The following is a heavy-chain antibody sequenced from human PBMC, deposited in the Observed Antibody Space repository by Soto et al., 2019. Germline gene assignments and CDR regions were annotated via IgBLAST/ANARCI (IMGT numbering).Heavy chain of an antibody. D-gene: IGHD3-3*01. V-gene: IGHV3-30*18. CDR1: GFTFSSYG. CDR2: ISYDGSNK. CDR3: AKSPFWSGYSLTRWFHP. Sequence: GGSLRLSCAASGFTFSSYGMHWVRQAPGKGLEWVAVISYDGSNKYYADSVKGRFTISRDNSKNTLYLQMNSLRAEDTAVYYCAKSPFWSGYSLTRWFHPWGQGTLVTVSS. J-gene: IGHJ5*02.